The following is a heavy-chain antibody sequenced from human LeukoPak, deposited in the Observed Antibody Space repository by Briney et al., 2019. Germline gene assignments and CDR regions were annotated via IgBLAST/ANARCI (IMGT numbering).Heavy chain of an antibody. D-gene: IGHD4-17*01. Sequence: QPGGSLRLSCAASGFTFSSYAMSWVRQTPGKGLEWVSAISGSGGSTFYADSVKGRFTISRDNSKNTLYLQMNSLRAEDTAVYYCARDPLFYGDYETEPYWGQGTLVTVSS. V-gene: IGHV3-23*01. CDR1: GFTFSSYA. J-gene: IGHJ4*02. CDR3: ARDPLFYGDYETEPY. CDR2: ISGSGGST.